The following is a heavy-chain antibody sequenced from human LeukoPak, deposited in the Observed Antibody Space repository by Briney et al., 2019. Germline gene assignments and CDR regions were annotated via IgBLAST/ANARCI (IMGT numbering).Heavy chain of an antibody. D-gene: IGHD2-15*01. V-gene: IGHV3-23*01. Sequence: GRSLRPSCALSGFTLSNYAISCVRQAPEGGLGWVSTIDGSNTNTYYADSVKGRFTIPRHNSKNTLYQQINSLRAEDKALYFCAKDGCRGDCNVGSCSPFDPWGQGTLVTVSS. CDR2: IDGSNTNT. CDR1: GFTLSNYA. CDR3: AKDGCRGDCNVGSCSPFDP. J-gene: IGHJ5*02.